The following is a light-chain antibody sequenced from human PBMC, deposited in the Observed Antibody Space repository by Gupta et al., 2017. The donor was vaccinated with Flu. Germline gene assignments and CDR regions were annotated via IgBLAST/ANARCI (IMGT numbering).Light chain of an antibody. V-gene: IGLV1-40*01. CDR3: QSYDSSLSAWV. CDR2: ANT. Sequence: VTISCTGSSSIIGAGYGVYWYQQLPGTAPKLLFFANTNRPSGVPGRFSDSKSGTSASLAITGLQAEDEADYYCQSYDSSLSAWVFGSGTKVTVL. J-gene: IGLJ1*01. CDR1: SSIIGAGYG.